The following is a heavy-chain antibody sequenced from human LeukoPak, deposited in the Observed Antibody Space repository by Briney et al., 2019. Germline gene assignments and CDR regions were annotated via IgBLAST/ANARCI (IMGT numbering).Heavy chain of an antibody. Sequence: QTGGSLRLSCAASGFTFSSYAMSWVRQAPGKGLEWVSAISGSGGSTYYADSVKGRFTISRDNSKNTLYLQMNSLRAEDTAVYYCAKRTRDSSSWYYFDYWGQGTLVTVSS. CDR1: GFTFSSYA. CDR2: ISGSGGST. CDR3: AKRTRDSSSWYYFDY. J-gene: IGHJ4*02. D-gene: IGHD6-6*01. V-gene: IGHV3-23*01.